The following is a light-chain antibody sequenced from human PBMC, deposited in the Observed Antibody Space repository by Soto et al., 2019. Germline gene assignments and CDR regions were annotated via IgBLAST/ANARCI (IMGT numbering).Light chain of an antibody. CDR1: QSVSSN. V-gene: IGKV3-15*01. CDR3: QQYNNWPPWT. J-gene: IGKJ1*01. Sequence: EIVMTQSPSTLSVSPWERATLSFVASQSVSSNLAWYQQKPGQAPRLLIYGASTRATGIPARFSGSGSGTEFTLTISSLQSEDFAVYYCQQYNNWPPWTFGQGTKVE. CDR2: GAS.